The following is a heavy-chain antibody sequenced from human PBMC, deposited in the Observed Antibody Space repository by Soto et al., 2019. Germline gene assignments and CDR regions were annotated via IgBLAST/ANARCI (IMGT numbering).Heavy chain of an antibody. CDR3: ARGLGRVVSAAGYYYYGMDV. J-gene: IGHJ6*02. CDR1: GGSFSGYY. D-gene: IGHD2-2*01. V-gene: IGHV4-34*01. CDR2: INHSGST. Sequence: QVQLQQWGAGLLKPSETLSLTCAVYGGSFSGYYWSWIRQPPGKGLEWIGEINHSGSTNYNPSLKRRFTIYADTFKNQFSLKLSSLTPADTAVYYCARGLGRVVSAAGYYYYGMDVWGQGTTVTVSS.